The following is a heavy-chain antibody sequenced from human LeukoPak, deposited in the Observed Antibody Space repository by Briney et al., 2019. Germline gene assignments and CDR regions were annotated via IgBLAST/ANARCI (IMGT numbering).Heavy chain of an antibody. Sequence: SETLSLTCTVSGGSISSGDYYWSWIRQPPGKGLEWIGYIYYSGSTYYNPSLRSRVTISVDTSKNQFSLKLSSVTAADTAVYYCARVPYGSGSYYDYWGQGTLVTVSS. CDR1: GGSISSGDYY. CDR3: ARVPYGSGSYYDY. J-gene: IGHJ4*02. D-gene: IGHD3-10*01. CDR2: IYYSGST. V-gene: IGHV4-30-4*01.